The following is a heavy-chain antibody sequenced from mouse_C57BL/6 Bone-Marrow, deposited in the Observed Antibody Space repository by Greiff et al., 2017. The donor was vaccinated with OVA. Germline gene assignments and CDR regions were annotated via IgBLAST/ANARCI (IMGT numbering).Heavy chain of an antibody. Sequence: QVQLQQPGAELVKPGASVKLSCKASGYTFTSYWMHWVKQRPGQGLEWIGMIHPNSGSTNYNEKFKSKATLTVDKSSSTAYMQLSSLTSEDSAVYYCARNDDYDRPYHWYFDVWGTGTTVTVSS. CDR2: IHPNSGST. CDR1: GYTFTSYW. D-gene: IGHD2-4*01. V-gene: IGHV1-64*01. CDR3: ARNDDYDRPYHWYFDV. J-gene: IGHJ1*03.